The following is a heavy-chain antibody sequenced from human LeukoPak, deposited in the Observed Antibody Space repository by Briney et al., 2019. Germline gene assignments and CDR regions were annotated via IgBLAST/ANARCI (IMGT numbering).Heavy chain of an antibody. V-gene: IGHV3-74*01. J-gene: IGHJ4*02. CDR3: TGHHQAYSRTY. CDR1: GFTFSSYW. D-gene: IGHD6-13*01. CDR2: INSDGSST. Sequence: PGGSLRLSCAASGFTFSSYWMHWVRQAPGMGLVWVSRINSDGSSTSYADSVKGRFTISRDNAKNTLYLQMNSLRAEDTAVYYCTGHHQAYSRTYWGQGTLVTVSS.